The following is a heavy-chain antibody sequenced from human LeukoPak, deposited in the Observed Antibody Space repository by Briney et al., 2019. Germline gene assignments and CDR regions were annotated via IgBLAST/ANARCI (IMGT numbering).Heavy chain of an antibody. CDR2: VSGSGDST. CDR1: GFTFSNYA. D-gene: IGHD3-10*01. Sequence: GGSLRLSCAASGFTFSNYAMSWVRQAPGKGLEWVSAVSGSGDSTYYAGSVKGRFTISRDNSKNMLSLQMNSLRAEDTAIYYCAKSGSYGRGVVDSWGQGTLVTVSS. V-gene: IGHV3-23*01. CDR3: AKSGSYGRGVVDS. J-gene: IGHJ4*02.